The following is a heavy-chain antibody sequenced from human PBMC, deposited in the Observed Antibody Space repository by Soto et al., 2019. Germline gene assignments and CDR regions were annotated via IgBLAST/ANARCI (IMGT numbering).Heavy chain of an antibody. D-gene: IGHD6-13*01. J-gene: IGHJ4*02. V-gene: IGHV4-59*01. CDR2: IYYSGST. Sequence: SETLSLTCTVSGGSISSYYWSWIRQPPGKGLEWIGYIYYSGSTNYNPSLKSRVTISVDTSKNQFSLKLSSVTAADTAVYYCARDSSSYDWFDYWGQGTLVTVSS. CDR3: ARDSSSYDWFDY. CDR1: GGSISSYY.